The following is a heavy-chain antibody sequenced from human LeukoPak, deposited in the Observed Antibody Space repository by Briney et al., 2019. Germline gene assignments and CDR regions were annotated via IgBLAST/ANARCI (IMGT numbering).Heavy chain of an antibody. CDR2: ISYDGSKK. Sequence: GRSLRLSCAASGFTFSNYAMHWVRQAPHKGLEWVAVISYDGSKKYYADSVKGRFTISRDNSKNTLYLQMNSLRAEDTAVYYCARNLNWLGVFDYWGQGTLVTVSS. CDR1: GFTFSNYA. V-gene: IGHV3-30*14. D-gene: IGHD6-19*01. J-gene: IGHJ4*02. CDR3: ARNLNWLGVFDY.